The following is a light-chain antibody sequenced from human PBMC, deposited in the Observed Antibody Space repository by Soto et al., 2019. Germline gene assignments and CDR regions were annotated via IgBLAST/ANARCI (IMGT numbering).Light chain of an antibody. Sequence: DIQMTQSPSSLSASVGDRVTITCRASQGISNYLAWHQQKPGKVPKLLIYAASTLQSGVPSRFSGSGSGTDFPLTISRLQPEDVANYYCQKYNSAPWTFGQGTKVEIK. J-gene: IGKJ1*01. CDR3: QKYNSAPWT. V-gene: IGKV1-27*01. CDR1: QGISNY. CDR2: AAS.